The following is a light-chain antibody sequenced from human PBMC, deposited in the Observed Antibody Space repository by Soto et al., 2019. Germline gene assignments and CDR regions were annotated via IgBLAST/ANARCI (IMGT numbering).Light chain of an antibody. V-gene: IGKV3-20*01. CDR1: QSVISSY. Sequence: EIVLTQSPGTLSFSPGERASLSCRFSQSVISSYLAWYQQKPGQAPRLLIYGASNRATGIPDRFSGSGSGTDFTLTISRLEPGDFAMYFCQQYHSSPPTFTSGQGTKLQI. CDR2: GAS. J-gene: IGKJ2*01. CDR3: QQYHSSPPTFT.